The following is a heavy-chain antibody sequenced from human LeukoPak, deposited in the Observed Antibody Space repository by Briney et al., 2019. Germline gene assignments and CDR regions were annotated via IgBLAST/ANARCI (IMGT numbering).Heavy chain of an antibody. CDR3: ARDLWFGEQG. J-gene: IGHJ4*02. CDR2: IYHRGST. Sequence: SGTLSLTCAVSGGSISNEIWWSWVRQPPGKGLEWIGEIYHRGSTNYNPSLQSRVTISVDKSKNQFSLKLSSVTAADTAVYYCARDLWFGEQGWGQGTLVTVSS. V-gene: IGHV4-4*02. CDR1: GGSISNEIW. D-gene: IGHD3-10*01.